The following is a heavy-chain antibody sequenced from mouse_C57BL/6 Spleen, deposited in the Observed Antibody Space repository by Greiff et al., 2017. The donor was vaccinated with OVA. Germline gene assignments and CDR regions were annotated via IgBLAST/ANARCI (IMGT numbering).Heavy chain of an antibody. Sequence: QVQLQQSGPGLVQPSQSLSITCTVSGFSLTSYGVHWVRQSPGKGLEWLGVICRGGSTDYNAAFMTRPSITKDNSKSQVFFKMNSLQADDTAIYYCAKSGVGYAMDYWGQGTSVTVSS. D-gene: IGHD1-1*02. J-gene: IGHJ4*01. CDR1: GFSLTSYG. V-gene: IGHV2-5*01. CDR3: AKSGVGYAMDY. CDR2: ICRGGST.